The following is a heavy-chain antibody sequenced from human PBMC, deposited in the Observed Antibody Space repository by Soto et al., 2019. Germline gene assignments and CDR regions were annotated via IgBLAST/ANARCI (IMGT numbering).Heavy chain of an antibody. J-gene: IGHJ6*02. CDR3: ARVSSSIVVVPDYGMDV. D-gene: IGHD2-15*01. Sequence: QVQLVQSGVEVKKPGASVKVSCKASGYTFISHGISWVRQAPGQGLEWMGWISGKNGNTNYAQKRQGRVTLTTDTSTSTAYMELMNLRSDDTAVYYCARVSSSIVVVPDYGMDVWGQGTTVTVSS. CDR2: ISGKNGNT. V-gene: IGHV1-18*04. CDR1: GYTFISHG.